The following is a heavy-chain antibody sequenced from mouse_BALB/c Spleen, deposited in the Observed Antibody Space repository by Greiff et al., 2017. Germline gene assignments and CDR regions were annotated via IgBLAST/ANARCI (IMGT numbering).Heavy chain of an antibody. CDR2: IDPANGNT. J-gene: IGHJ2*01. CDR3: ASEDTRDYFDY. CDR1: GFNIKDTY. V-gene: IGHV14-3*02. Sequence: EVKLQQSGAELVKPGASVKLSCTASGFNIKDTYMHWVKQRPEQGLEWIGRIDPANGNTKYDPKFQGKATITADTSSNTAYLQLSSLTSEDTAVYYCASEDTRDYFDYWGQGTTLTVSS. D-gene: IGHD5-1-1*01.